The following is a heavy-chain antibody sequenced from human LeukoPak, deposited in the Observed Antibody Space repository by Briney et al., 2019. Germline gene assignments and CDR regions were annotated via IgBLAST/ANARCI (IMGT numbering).Heavy chain of an antibody. CDR1: GASISSLY. D-gene: IGHD1-26*01. Sequence: PSETMSLTCSVSGASISSLYWSWIRQPPGKGLEWIGYLYYGGSTNYTPSLKSRVTISVDTSKNQFSLKLSSVTAADTAVYYCARDKGAPYSGSYPSYYYGMDVWGQGTTVTVSS. J-gene: IGHJ6*02. V-gene: IGHV4-59*11. CDR2: LYYGGST. CDR3: ARDKGAPYSGSYPSYYYGMDV.